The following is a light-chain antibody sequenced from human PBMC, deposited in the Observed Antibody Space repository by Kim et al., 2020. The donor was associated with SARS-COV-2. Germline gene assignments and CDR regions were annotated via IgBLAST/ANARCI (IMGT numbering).Light chain of an antibody. CDR3: QKYNSAPWT. J-gene: IGKJ1*01. Sequence: GDSVTITCRASQGITNSIALYQQEPGKVPQLLIYAASALQSGVPSRFSGSGSGTDFTHTISSLQPEYVATYYCQKYNSAPWTFGQGTKVDIK. V-gene: IGKV1-27*01. CDR2: AAS. CDR1: QGITNS.